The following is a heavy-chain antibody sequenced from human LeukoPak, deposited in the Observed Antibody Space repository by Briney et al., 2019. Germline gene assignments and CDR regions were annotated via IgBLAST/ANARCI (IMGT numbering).Heavy chain of an antibody. V-gene: IGHV3-23*01. J-gene: IGHJ6*03. D-gene: IGHD3-10*01. Sequence: PGGSLRLSCAASGFTFSNYAMSWVRQAPGKGLEWISSISGSGDKTYYADSVKGRFTISRDNSKNTLVLQMNSLRAEDTAVYYCAKDTGYYYASGSHRRFGYMDVWGKGTTVTISS. CDR2: ISGSGDKT. CDR1: GFTFSNYA. CDR3: AKDTGYYYASGSHRRFGYMDV.